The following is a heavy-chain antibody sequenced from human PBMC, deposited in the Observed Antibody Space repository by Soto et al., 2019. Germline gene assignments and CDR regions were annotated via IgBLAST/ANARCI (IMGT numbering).Heavy chain of an antibody. V-gene: IGHV3-11*01. CDR1: GFTFGDST. CDR2: ISSSGSTI. J-gene: IGHJ3*02. Sequence: LRLSCTASGFTFGDSTMNWVRQAPGKGLEWVSYISSSGSTIYYADSVKGRFTISRDNAKNSLYLQMNSLRAEDTAVYYCARGHDAFDIWGQGTMVTVSS. CDR3: ARGHDAFDI.